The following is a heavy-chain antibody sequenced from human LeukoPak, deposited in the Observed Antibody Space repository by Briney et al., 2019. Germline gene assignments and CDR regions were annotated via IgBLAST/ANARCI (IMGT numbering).Heavy chain of an antibody. CDR1: GFTFSSYG. V-gene: IGHV3-33*01. Sequence: GGSLRLSCAASGFTFSSYGMHWVRQAPGKGLEWVAVIWYDGSNKYYADSVKGQFTISRDNSKNTLYLQMNSLRAEDTAVYYCAREGARIAARGGFDYWGQGTLVTVSS. J-gene: IGHJ4*02. D-gene: IGHD6-6*01. CDR2: IWYDGSNK. CDR3: AREGARIAARGGFDY.